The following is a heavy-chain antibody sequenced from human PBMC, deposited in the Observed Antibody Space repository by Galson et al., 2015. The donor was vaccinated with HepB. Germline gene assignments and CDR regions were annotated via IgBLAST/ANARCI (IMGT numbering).Heavy chain of an antibody. D-gene: IGHD2-15*01. J-gene: IGHJ6*02. CDR3: ARPYCNSASCYRPPYGVDV. Sequence: WMGWINANTGNPTYAQGFTGRFVFSLDTSVSTAYLQISSLKAEDTAIYYCARPYCNSASCYRPPYGVDVWGQGTTVTVSS. V-gene: IGHV7-4-1*02. CDR2: INANTGNP.